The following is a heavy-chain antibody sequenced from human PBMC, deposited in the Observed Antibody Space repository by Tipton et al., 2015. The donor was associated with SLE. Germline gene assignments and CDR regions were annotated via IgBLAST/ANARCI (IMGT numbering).Heavy chain of an antibody. D-gene: IGHD6-19*01. CDR3: GVSGWYSSWFDP. J-gene: IGHJ5*02. CDR2: IYTSGST. CDR1: GGSISSYY. V-gene: IGHV4-4*08. Sequence: TLSLTCTVSGGSISSYYWSWIRQPPGKGLEWIGYIYTSGSTNYNPSLKSRVTISVDTSKNQFSLKLSSVTAADTAVYYCGVSGWYSSWFDPWGQGTLVTVSS.